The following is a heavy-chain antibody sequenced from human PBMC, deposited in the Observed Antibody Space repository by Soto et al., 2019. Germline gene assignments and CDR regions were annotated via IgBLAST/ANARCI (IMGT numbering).Heavy chain of an antibody. Sequence: QVQLVQSGAEVKKPGASVKVSCKASGYTFTNFGISWVRQAPGQGLEWMGWISAYNGNTNYAQNFQGRVTMTTDTSTSKAYMELRSLRSYGTAVYYCACGGNPIGSCGQGTLGTVSS. J-gene: IGHJ4*02. CDR1: GYTFTNFG. CDR2: ISAYNGNT. V-gene: IGHV1-18*01. D-gene: IGHD3-16*01. CDR3: ACGGNPIGS.